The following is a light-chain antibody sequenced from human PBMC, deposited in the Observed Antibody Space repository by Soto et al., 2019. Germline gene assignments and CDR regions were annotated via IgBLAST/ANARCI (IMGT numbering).Light chain of an antibody. Sequence: DIQMTQSPSTLSASVGARVTITCRASQSISSWLAWYQQKPGKVPKLLIYDASSLESGVPARFSGSGSGTEFTLTISSLQPDDFATYYCQQYNTYSTVGQGTRLEIK. V-gene: IGKV1-5*01. CDR1: QSISSW. J-gene: IGKJ5*01. CDR2: DAS. CDR3: QQYNTYST.